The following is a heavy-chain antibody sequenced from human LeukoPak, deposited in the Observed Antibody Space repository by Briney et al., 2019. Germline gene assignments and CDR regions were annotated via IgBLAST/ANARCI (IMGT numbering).Heavy chain of an antibody. D-gene: IGHD3-22*01. CDR3: ARGRYYDSSGYPSYFDY. J-gene: IGHJ4*02. CDR2: ISAYNGNR. CDR1: GYTFTSYG. V-gene: IGHV1-18*01. Sequence: ASVKVACKASGYTFTSYGISWVRQAPGQGLEWMGWISAYNGNRNYAQKFQGRVTMTTDTSTSTAYMELRSLRSDDTAVYYCARGRYYDSSGYPSYFDYWGQGTLVTVSS.